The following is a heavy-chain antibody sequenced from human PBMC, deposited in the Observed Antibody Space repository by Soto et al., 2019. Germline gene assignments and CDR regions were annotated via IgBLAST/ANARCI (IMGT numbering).Heavy chain of an antibody. CDR3: AKSQEIGAHFFDS. D-gene: IGHD2-15*01. V-gene: IGHV3-13*01. Sequence: EVQLVESGGNWVQPGGSLRLSCEASGFTFSGFDMHWVRQPTGKGLEWVSSIGTAGDTYYEVSVKGGFTISRDNAKNSLSLQMNSLRSGEMAVYFCAKSQEIGAHFFDSWGQGTQVTVSS. CDR1: GFTFSGFD. J-gene: IGHJ4*02. CDR2: IGTAGDT.